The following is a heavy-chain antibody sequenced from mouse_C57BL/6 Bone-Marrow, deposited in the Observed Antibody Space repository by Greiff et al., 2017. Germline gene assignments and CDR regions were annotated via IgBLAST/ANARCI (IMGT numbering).Heavy chain of an antibody. V-gene: IGHV1-69*01. CDR2: IDPSDSYT. D-gene: IGHD4-1*01. CDR3: AREETGTNFDY. J-gene: IGHJ2*01. Sequence: QVQLQQPGAELVMPGASVKLSCKASGYTFTSYWMHWVKQRPGQGLEWIGEIDPSDSYTNYNQKFKGKSTLTVDKSSSTAYMQLSSLTSEGSAVYYCAREETGTNFDYWGQGTTLTVSS. CDR1: GYTFTSYW.